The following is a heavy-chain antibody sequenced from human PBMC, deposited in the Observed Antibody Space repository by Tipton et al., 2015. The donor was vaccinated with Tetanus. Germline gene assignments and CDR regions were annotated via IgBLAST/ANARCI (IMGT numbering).Heavy chain of an antibody. CDR3: ARFRTTVGY. J-gene: IGHJ4*02. Sequence: TLSLTCAVYGGSFSGYYWTWIRQPPGKGLEWIGEINHSGSTNYNPSLRSRVTISVDTSKSQFSLKLTSVTAADTAVYYCARFRTTVGYWGQGTLVTVSS. D-gene: IGHD2/OR15-2a*01. CDR1: GGSFSGYY. V-gene: IGHV4-34*01. CDR2: INHSGST.